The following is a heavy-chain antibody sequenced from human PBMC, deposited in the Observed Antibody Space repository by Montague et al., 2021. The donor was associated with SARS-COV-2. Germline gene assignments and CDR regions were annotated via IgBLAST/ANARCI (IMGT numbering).Heavy chain of an antibody. CDR2: INHSGST. CDR1: GGSFSGYY. V-gene: IGHV4-34*01. CDR3: ARHLAISGPAAVSDY. J-gene: IGHJ4*02. Sequence: SETLSLTCAVYGGSFSGYYWSWIRQPPGKGLEWIGEINHSGSTNYNPSLKSRVTISVDTSKNQFSLKLSSVTAADTAIYYCARHLAISGPAAVSDYWGQGTLVTVSS. D-gene: IGHD2-2*01.